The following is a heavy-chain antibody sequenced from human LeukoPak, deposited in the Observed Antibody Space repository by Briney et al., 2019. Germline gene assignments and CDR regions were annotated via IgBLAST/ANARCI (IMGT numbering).Heavy chain of an antibody. D-gene: IGHD4-23*01. J-gene: IGHJ4*02. V-gene: IGHV4-4*07. CDR1: GGSISSYY. Sequence: PSETPSLTCSVSGGSISSYYWSWIRQPPGKGLEWIGRIYTSGSTNYNPSLKSRVTMSVDTSKNQFSLKLSSVTAADTAVYYCARGGLPWGELGEWGQGTLVTVSS. CDR3: ARGGLPWGELGE. CDR2: IYTSGST.